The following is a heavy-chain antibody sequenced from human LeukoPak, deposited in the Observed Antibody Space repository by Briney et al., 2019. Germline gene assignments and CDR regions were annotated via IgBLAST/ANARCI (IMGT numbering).Heavy chain of an antibody. CDR1: GFTFSSYS. CDR3: AREGCYGSGSPPSLYFDY. J-gene: IGHJ4*02. D-gene: IGHD3-10*01. CDR2: TSSDLNVK. V-gene: IGHV3-30*03. Sequence: PGGSLRLSCAASGFTFSSYSMNWVRQAPGKGLEWVAVTSSDLNVKLYADSVKGRFTISRDNSRSTLYLQMNSLRPEDTAIYYCAREGCYGSGSPPSLYFDYWGQGTLVTVSS.